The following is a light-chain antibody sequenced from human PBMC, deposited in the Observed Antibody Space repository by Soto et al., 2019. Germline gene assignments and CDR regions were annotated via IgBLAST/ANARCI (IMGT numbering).Light chain of an antibody. CDR3: QQYNKWPTWT. V-gene: IGKV3-15*01. Sequence: EIVMTQSPATLSVSPGERATLSCRASQSVSSNLAWYQQKPGQAPRLLIYGASTRATGIPARFSGSGSGTEFTLTISSLHSEDFAVYYCQQYNKWPTWTFRQGTKVDIX. J-gene: IGKJ1*01. CDR1: QSVSSN. CDR2: GAS.